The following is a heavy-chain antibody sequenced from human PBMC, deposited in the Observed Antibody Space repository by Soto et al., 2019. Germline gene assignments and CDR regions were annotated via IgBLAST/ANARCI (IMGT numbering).Heavy chain of an antibody. D-gene: IGHD2-21*02. CDR2: IRNKANYYTT. V-gene: IGHV3-72*01. CDR1: GFHFSDLY. J-gene: IGHJ5*02. Sequence: EVQVVESGGGLFQPGGSLRLSCAATGFHFSDLYIDWVRQAPGKGLEWVARIRNKANYYTTDDAASVKGRFNISRDDSKHSVYLQMNSLKTEYTAVYYCLIVGGTRTWGQGTLVSVSS. CDR3: LIVGGTRT.